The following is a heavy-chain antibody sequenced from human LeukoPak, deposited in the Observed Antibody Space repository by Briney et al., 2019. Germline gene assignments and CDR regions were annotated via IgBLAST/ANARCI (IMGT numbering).Heavy chain of an antibody. J-gene: IGHJ3*02. CDR2: INPSSGGT. D-gene: IGHD2-8*01. V-gene: IGHV1-46*01. Sequence: GASVKVSCKAYGYTFTRHYMNWVRQAPGQGLEWMGKINPSSGGTGYAQKFQGRVTMTRDTSTSTVYMELTSLRSEDTAVYYCARDGLYCTNGVCSSDIWGQGTLVTVSS. CDR1: GYTFTRHY. CDR3: ARDGLYCTNGVCSSDI.